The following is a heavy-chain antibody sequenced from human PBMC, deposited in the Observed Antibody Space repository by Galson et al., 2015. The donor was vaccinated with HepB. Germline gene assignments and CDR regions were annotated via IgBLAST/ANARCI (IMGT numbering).Heavy chain of an antibody. Sequence: SLRLSCAASGFTFSSYAMHWVRQAPGKGLEWVAVISYDGSNKYYADSVKGRFTISRDNSKNTLYLQMNSLRAEDTAVYYCARGVEMATGLLDYWGQGTLVTVSS. V-gene: IGHV3-30-3*01. CDR3: ARGVEMATGLLDY. D-gene: IGHD5-24*01. CDR1: GFTFSSYA. J-gene: IGHJ4*02. CDR2: ISYDGSNK.